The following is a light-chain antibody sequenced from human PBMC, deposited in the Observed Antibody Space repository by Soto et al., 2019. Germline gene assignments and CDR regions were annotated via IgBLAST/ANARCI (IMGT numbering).Light chain of an antibody. CDR2: DVS. CDR1: QGVTTN. Sequence: EILMTQSPATLSVSPGERATLSCRAGQGVTTNVAWYQQKSGQSPRLLIYDVSIRDTGVPDRVSGTGYETDVTLTISGLQSEDAAVDVCQPYNNWPFSFGQGTRLEIK. V-gene: IGKV3-15*01. J-gene: IGKJ5*01. CDR3: QPYNNWPFS.